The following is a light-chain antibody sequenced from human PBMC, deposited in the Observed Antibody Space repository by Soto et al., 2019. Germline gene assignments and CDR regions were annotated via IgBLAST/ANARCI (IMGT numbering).Light chain of an antibody. J-gene: IGKJ4*01. CDR1: QDISRW. CDR3: QQANSFPLT. V-gene: IGKV1-12*01. Sequence: DIQMTQSPSSVSASVGDRVTITCRASQDISRWLAWYQRKPGKAPKLLIYGASSLSSGVPSRFSGSGSGTDFTLTISSLQPEDFASYYCQQANSFPLTFGGGTKVDIK. CDR2: GAS.